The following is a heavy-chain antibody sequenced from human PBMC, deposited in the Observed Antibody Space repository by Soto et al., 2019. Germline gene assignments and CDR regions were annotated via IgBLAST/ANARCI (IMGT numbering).Heavy chain of an antibody. CDR3: ARGEADRITIFGVVIITYFDL. D-gene: IGHD3-3*01. CDR1: GGSISSYY. J-gene: IGHJ2*01. CDR2: IYYSGST. V-gene: IGHV4-59*01. Sequence: QVQLQESGPGLVKPSETLSLTCTVSGGSISSYYWSWIRQPPGKGLEWIGYIYYSGSTNYNHSLKSRVTISVDTSNNQFSLKLSYVTAADTAVYYCARGEADRITIFGVVIITYFDLWGRGTLVTVSS.